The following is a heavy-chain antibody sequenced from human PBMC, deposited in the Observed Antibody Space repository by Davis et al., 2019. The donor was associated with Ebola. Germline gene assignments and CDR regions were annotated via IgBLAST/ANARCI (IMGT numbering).Heavy chain of an antibody. CDR2: ISWNSGSI. D-gene: IGHD5-12*01. Sequence: SLKISCAASGFTFSSYWMSWVRQAPGKGLEWVSGISWNSGSIGYADSVKGRFTISRDNAKNSLYLQMNSLRAEDTALYYCAKGAATIQYYFDYWGQGTLVTVSS. CDR3: AKGAATIQYYFDY. V-gene: IGHV3-9*01. CDR1: GFTFSSYW. J-gene: IGHJ4*02.